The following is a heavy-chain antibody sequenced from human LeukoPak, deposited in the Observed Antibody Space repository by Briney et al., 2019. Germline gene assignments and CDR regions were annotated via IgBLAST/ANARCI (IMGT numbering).Heavy chain of an antibody. CDR1: GFTFSSYG. CDR2: ISYDGSNK. J-gene: IGHJ4*02. V-gene: IGHV3-30*18. Sequence: GGSLRLSCAASGFTFSSYGMHWVRQAPGKGVEWVEVISYDGSNKYYADSVKGRFTISRDNSKNTPYLQMNSLRAEDTAVYYCAKDVSYYGSGSYSDYWGQGTLVTVSS. D-gene: IGHD3-10*01. CDR3: AKDVSYYGSGSYSDY.